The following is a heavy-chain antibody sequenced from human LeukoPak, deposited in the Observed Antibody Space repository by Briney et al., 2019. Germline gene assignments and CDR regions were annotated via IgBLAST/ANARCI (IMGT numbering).Heavy chain of an antibody. V-gene: IGHV3-30*04. D-gene: IGHD2-21*02. CDR1: GFTFSSYS. Sequence: GGSLRLSCAASGFTFSSYSIHGVRQAPGKGLEGVAVISYDATNKYYADSVKGRFTISRDNSKNTLYLQMSSLRPEDTAVYYCARGPKVVTAILGSWGQGTLVTVSS. CDR2: ISYDATNK. CDR3: ARGPKVVTAILGS. J-gene: IGHJ5*02.